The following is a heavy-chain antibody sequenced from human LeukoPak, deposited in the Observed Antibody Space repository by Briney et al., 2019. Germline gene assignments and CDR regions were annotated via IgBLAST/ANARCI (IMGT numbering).Heavy chain of an antibody. J-gene: IGHJ4*02. D-gene: IGHD3-22*01. V-gene: IGHV1-69*04. CDR1: GGTFTSYA. CDR2: IIPIFGIA. Sequence: SVKVCCKASGGTFTSYAISWVRQAPGQGLEWMGRIIPIFGIANYAQKFQGRVTITADKSTSTAYMELSNLRSEDTAVYYCARGREEDSSGYYYGFDYWGQGTLVTVSS. CDR3: ARGREEDSSGYYYGFDY.